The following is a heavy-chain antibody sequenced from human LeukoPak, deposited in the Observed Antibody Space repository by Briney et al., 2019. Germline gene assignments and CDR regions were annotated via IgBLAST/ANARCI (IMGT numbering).Heavy chain of an antibody. D-gene: IGHD3-3*01. CDR2: IWYDGSNK. V-gene: IGHV3-33*06. CDR3: AKHIYGVVSTQQ. J-gene: IGHJ1*01. Sequence: PGGSLRLSCAASGFTFSSYGMHWVRQAPGKGLEWVAVIWYDGSNKYYADSVKGRFTISRDNSKNTLYLQMSSLKTEDTAVYYCAKHIYGVVSTQQWGQGTLVTVSS. CDR1: GFTFSSYG.